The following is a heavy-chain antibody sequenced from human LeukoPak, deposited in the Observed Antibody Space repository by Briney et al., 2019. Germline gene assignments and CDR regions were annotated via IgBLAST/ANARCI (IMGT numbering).Heavy chain of an antibody. J-gene: IGHJ4*02. D-gene: IGHD3-16*02. CDR2: ISSSSSYI. Sequence: GGSLRLSCAASGFTFSSYSMNWVRQAPGKGLEWVSSISSSSSYIYYADSVKGRFTISRDNAKNSLYLQMNSLRAEDTAVYYCARAHVWGSYRSDFDYWGQGTLVTVSS. CDR3: ARAHVWGSYRSDFDY. CDR1: GFTFSSYS. V-gene: IGHV3-21*01.